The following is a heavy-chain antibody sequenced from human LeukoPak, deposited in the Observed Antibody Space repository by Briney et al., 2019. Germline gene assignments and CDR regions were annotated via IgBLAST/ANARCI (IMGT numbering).Heavy chain of an antibody. CDR3: ATGGYSYGRLDY. D-gene: IGHD5-18*01. Sequence: GASVKVSCKASLYTFTEDYIHWLRQAPGQGLEWMGWINPNSGGTNYAQKFQGRVTMTRDTSISTAYMELSRLRSDDSAVYYCATGGYSYGRLDYWGQGTLVTVSS. CDR2: INPNSGGT. V-gene: IGHV1-2*02. CDR1: LYTFTEDY. J-gene: IGHJ4*02.